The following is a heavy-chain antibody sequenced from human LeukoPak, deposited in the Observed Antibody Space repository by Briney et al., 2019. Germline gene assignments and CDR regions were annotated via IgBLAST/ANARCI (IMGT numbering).Heavy chain of an antibody. CDR3: ARDRPYGSGSYRFNY. J-gene: IGHJ4*02. V-gene: IGHV1-46*01. CDR2: INPSGGST. Sequence: ASVKVSCKASGHTFINYDMHWVRQAPGQGLEWMGIINPSGGSTSYAQKFQGRVTMSRDTSTSTVYMELSSLRSEDTAVYYCARDRPYGSGSYRFNYWGQGTLVTVSS. D-gene: IGHD3-10*01. CDR1: GHTFINYD.